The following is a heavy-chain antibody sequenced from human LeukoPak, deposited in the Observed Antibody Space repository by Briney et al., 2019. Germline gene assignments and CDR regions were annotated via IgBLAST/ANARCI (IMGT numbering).Heavy chain of an antibody. CDR2: IVVGSSNT. CDR1: VFTFTSSA. D-gene: IGHD1-14*01. CDR3: AERKLNINTWFDH. J-gene: IGHJ5*02. Sequence: GASVKVSCKASVFTFTSSAMQGVRQARGQRLEGIGWIVVGSSNTNYAQKFQQRVTITRDMSTSTAYMELRSLRSEDTAVYYCAERKLNINTWFDHWGQGTLVTVSS. V-gene: IGHV1-58*02.